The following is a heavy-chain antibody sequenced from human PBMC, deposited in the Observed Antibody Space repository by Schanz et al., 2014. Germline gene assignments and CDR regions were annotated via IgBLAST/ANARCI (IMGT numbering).Heavy chain of an antibody. J-gene: IGHJ5*02. CDR3: ARPALWFGDNCFDP. Sequence: VQLVDSGGGLAQPGGSLRLSCAASGFTLSNYAMSWVRQAPGKGLEWVSALSEGGGGTHYADSVRGRFTISRDNAKNTLYLQMNSLRAEDTAVYYCARPALWFGDNCFDPWGQGTLVTVSS. D-gene: IGHD3-10*01. CDR1: GFTLSNYA. CDR2: LSEGGGGT. V-gene: IGHV3-23*04.